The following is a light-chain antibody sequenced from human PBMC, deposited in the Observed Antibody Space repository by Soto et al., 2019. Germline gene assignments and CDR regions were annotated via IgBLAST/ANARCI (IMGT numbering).Light chain of an antibody. CDR3: QQRSNWPIT. J-gene: IGKJ5*01. CDR1: QSVSSNY. Sequence: EIVLTQSPATLSLSPGERCTRSCMSSQSVSSNYLAWYQQKPGQAPRLLIYDASNRATGIPARFSGSGSGTDFTLTISSLEPEDFAVYYCQQRSNWPITFGQGTRLEI. V-gene: IGKV3D-20*02. CDR2: DAS.